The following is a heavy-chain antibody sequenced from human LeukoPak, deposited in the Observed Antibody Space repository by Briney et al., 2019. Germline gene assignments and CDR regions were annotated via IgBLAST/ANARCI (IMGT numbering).Heavy chain of an antibody. V-gene: IGHV3-33*05. CDR2: ISKDGSNK. Sequence: GGSLRLSCAASGFSFSTFGMHWVRQTPGKGLEWVSHISKDGSNKYYADSVKGRFTISRDNSKNTLYLQMNSLRAEDTAVYYCAKDRVGSGGSCTWFDPWGQGTLVTVSS. CDR3: AKDRVGSGGSCTWFDP. J-gene: IGHJ5*02. CDR1: GFSFSTFG. D-gene: IGHD2-15*01.